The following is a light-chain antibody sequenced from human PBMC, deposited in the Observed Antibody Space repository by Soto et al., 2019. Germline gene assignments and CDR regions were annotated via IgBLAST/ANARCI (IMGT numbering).Light chain of an antibody. J-gene: IGKJ5*01. CDR3: QQLNSYPIT. Sequence: DIQLTQSPSFLSASVGDRVTITCRASQGFNNYLAWYQQKPGKAPKLLIYAASTLQSGVPSRFSGSGSGTEFTLTISSLQPEDFATSYCQQLNSYPITFGQGTRLEIK. CDR2: AAS. CDR1: QGFNNY. V-gene: IGKV1-9*01.